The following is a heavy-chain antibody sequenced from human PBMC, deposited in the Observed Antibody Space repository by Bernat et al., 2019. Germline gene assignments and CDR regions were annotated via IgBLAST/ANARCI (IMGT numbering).Heavy chain of an antibody. D-gene: IGHD3-9*01. CDR3: ARGIRYFDWLRWFDA. CDR2: IYYSGST. Sequence: QVQLQESGPGLVKPSETLSLTCTVAGGSISSYYWSWIRQPPGKGLEWIGYIYYSGSTNYNPSLKMRVTISVETSKNQFSLKLSAVTAADTAVYYCARGIRYFDWLRWFDAWGQGNMFTVSS. J-gene: IGHJ5*01. CDR1: GGSISSYY. V-gene: IGHV4-59*01.